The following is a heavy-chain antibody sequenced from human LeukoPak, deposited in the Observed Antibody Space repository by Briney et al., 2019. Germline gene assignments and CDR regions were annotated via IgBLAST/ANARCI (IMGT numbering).Heavy chain of an antibody. V-gene: IGHV3-23*01. CDR1: GFTFSTYA. CDR3: AKGGHDFNPFYW. CDR2: IKGGGGDP. Sequence: PGGSLRLSCAAPGFTFSTYAMGWVRQAPGKGLEWASSIKGGGGDPFYADSVKGRFTISRDNSKNTLFLQLDSLRAEDSAVYYCAKGGHDFNPFYWWGQGTLVTVSS. D-gene: IGHD2-21*02. J-gene: IGHJ4*02.